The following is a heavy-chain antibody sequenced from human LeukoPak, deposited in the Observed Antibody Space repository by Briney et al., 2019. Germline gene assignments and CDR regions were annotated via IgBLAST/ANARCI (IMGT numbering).Heavy chain of an antibody. Sequence: ASVKVSCKVSGYSLTELSMHWVRQTLGKGLEWMGAFDPGDAETIFAQKFQGRVTLTEDTSTDTAYMELTSLRAEDTAVYYYARADGSSSIDYYHLDVWGKGTTVTVSS. J-gene: IGHJ6*03. V-gene: IGHV1-24*01. D-gene: IGHD6-6*01. CDR2: FDPGDAET. CDR3: ARADGSSSIDYYHLDV. CDR1: GYSLTELS.